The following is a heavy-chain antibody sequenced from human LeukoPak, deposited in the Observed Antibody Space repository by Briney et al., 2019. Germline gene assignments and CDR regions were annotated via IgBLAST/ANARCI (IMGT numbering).Heavy chain of an antibody. D-gene: IGHD3-22*01. Sequence: GGSLRLSCAASGFTFSSYSMNWVRQAPGKGLEWVSSISSSSSYIYYADSVKGRFTISRDNAKNSLYLQMSSLRAEDTAVYYCARAYYDSSGMPDYWGQGTLVTVSS. J-gene: IGHJ4*02. CDR2: ISSSSSYI. CDR1: GFTFSSYS. CDR3: ARAYYDSSGMPDY. V-gene: IGHV3-21*01.